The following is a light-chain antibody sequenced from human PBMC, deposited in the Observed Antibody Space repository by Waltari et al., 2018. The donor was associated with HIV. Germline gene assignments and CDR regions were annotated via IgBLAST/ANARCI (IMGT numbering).Light chain of an antibody. V-gene: IGLV2-11*01. Sequence: QSALTQPRSVSGSPGQSVTISCTGTSSDVGDYSYVSWYQQYPGKAPKFMIYDVNKRPSGIPDRFSGSKSGNTASLTISGLQAEDEADYYCCSYAGRYTWVFGGGTKLTVL. CDR3: CSYAGRYTWV. J-gene: IGLJ3*02. CDR1: SSDVGDYSY. CDR2: DVN.